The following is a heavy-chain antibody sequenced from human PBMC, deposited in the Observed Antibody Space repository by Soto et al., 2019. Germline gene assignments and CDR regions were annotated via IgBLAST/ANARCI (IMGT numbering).Heavy chain of an antibody. Sequence: GGSLRLSCAASGFTFSDYYMSWIRQAPGKGLEWVANIKKDGSKKYYVDSVKGRFTISRDNAKNSLYLQMNSLRAEDTAVYYCARTTKTTTGVYWGQGTLVTVSS. CDR2: IKKDGSKK. V-gene: IGHV3-7*01. J-gene: IGHJ4*02. CDR3: ARTTKTTTGVY. D-gene: IGHD4-4*01. CDR1: GFTFSDYY.